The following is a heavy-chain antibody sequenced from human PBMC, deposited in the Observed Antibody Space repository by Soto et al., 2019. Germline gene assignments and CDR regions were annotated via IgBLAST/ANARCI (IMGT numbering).Heavy chain of an antibody. CDR1: GYTFTSYG. D-gene: IGHD1-26*01. CDR3: ARTVVGAIDCFDY. V-gene: IGHV1-18*01. J-gene: IGHJ4*02. CDR2: ISVYNGHT. Sequence: QVQLVQSGAEVKKPGASVKVSCKTSGYTFTSYGISWVRQAPGQGLEWMGWISVYNGHTNYAQKFQGRVTLTTDTSTSTAYMELRSLTSDDTAVYYCARTVVGAIDCFDYWGQGTLVTVSS.